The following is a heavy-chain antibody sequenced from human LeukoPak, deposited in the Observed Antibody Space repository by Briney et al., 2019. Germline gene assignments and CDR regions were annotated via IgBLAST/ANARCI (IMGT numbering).Heavy chain of an antibody. J-gene: IGHJ4*02. CDR1: GGTFSSYA. CDR3: ARGGATVFGAISPYFDY. V-gene: IGHV1-69*05. Sequence: SVKVSCKASGGTFSSYAISWVRQAPGQGLEWMGGIIPIFGTANYAQKFQGRVTITTDGSTSTAYMELSSLRSEDTAVYYCARGGATVFGAISPYFDYWGQGTLVTVSS. D-gene: IGHD3-3*01. CDR2: IIPIFGTA.